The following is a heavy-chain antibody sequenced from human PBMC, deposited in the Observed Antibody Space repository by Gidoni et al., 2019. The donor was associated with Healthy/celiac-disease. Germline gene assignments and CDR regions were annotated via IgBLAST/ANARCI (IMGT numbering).Heavy chain of an antibody. V-gene: IGHV3-23*01. Sequence: EGQLLASGGGLVQPGGSLRLPCPASGFTFSSYAMSWVRQAPGKGLEWVSSISGSGDSTYYTDSVKGRFPISRDNSKNTLYLQMNSLRAEDTAVYYCAKVGYTSGWRGYFDCWGQGTLVTVSS. CDR2: ISGSGDST. CDR3: AKVGYTSGWRGYFDC. J-gene: IGHJ4*02. CDR1: GFTFSSYA. D-gene: IGHD6-19*01.